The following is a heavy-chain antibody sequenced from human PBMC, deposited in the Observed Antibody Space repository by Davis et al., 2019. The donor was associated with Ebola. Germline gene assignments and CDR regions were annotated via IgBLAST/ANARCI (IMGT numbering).Heavy chain of an antibody. Sequence: SLKISCAASGFTFDDYAMHWVRQAPGKGLEWVSGISWNSGSIGYADSVKGRFTISRDNAKNSLYLQMNSLRAEDTALYYCAKSTVTTYWYFDLWGRGTLVTVSS. CDR1: GFTFDDYA. V-gene: IGHV3-9*01. J-gene: IGHJ2*01. CDR3: AKSTVTTYWYFDL. D-gene: IGHD4-17*01. CDR2: ISWNSGSI.